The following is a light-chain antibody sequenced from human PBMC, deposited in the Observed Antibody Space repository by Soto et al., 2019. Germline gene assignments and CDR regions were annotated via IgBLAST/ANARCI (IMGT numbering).Light chain of an antibody. CDR1: SSNIGSNS. V-gene: IGLV1-44*01. J-gene: IGLJ1*01. Sequence: QAVVTQPPSASGTPGQRVSISCSGSSSNIGSNSVNWYQQLPGTAPTLLIHSNNQRPSGVPDRFSGSKSGTSASLAISGLQSEDEADYYCAAWDDSLNGLYVFGTGTKVTVL. CDR2: SNN. CDR3: AAWDDSLNGLYV.